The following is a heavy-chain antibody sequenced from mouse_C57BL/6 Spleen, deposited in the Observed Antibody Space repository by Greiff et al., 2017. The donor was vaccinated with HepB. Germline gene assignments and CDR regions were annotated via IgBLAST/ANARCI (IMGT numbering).Heavy chain of an antibody. J-gene: IGHJ4*01. CDR1: GFTFNTYA. D-gene: IGHD1-1*01. Sequence: VQLKESGGGLVQPKGSLKLSCAASGFTFNTYAMHWVRQAPGKGLEWVARIRSKSSNYATYYADSVKDRFTISRDDSQSMLYLQMNNLKTEDTAMYYCVKAQDYYGSREAMDYWGQGTSVTVSS. CDR2: IRSKSSNYAT. CDR3: VKAQDYYGSREAMDY. V-gene: IGHV10-3*01.